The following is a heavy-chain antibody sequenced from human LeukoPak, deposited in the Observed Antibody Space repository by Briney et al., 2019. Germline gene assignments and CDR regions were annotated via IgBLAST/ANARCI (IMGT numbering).Heavy chain of an antibody. V-gene: IGHV4-34*01. D-gene: IGHD2-8*01. J-gene: IGHJ6*03. Sequence: GSLRLSCAASGFTFTYYGMTWIRQPPGKGLEWIGEINHSGSTNYNPSLKSRVTISVDTSKNQFSLKLSSVTAADTAVYYCARDVKVYAFMDVWGKGTTVTVSS. CDR3: ARDVKVYAFMDV. CDR1: GFTFTYYG. CDR2: INHSGST.